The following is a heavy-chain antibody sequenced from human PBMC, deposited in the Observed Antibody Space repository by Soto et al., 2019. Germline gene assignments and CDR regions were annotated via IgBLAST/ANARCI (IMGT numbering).Heavy chain of an antibody. J-gene: IGHJ4*02. CDR3: ARFTDWFLLDS. V-gene: IGHV3-33*01. CDR1: GFTFGRHG. D-gene: IGHD3-9*01. CDR2: IWYDGGDT. Sequence: QVELLQSGGGVVQPGSSLRLSCVGSGFTFGRHGMHWVRQAPGKGLEWLGYIWYDGGDTYLEDSVKGRFTISRDNSKNPLSLQMTSLRVEDTAVYFCARFTDWFLLDSWGQGTLVSVTS.